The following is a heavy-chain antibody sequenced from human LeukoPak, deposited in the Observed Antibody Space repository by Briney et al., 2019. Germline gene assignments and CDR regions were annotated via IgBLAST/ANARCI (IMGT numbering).Heavy chain of an antibody. CDR3: ARDAGRGGWFDP. V-gene: IGHV3-7*01. CDR1: GFTFSSYW. CDR2: IKQDGSEK. Sequence: PGGSLRLSCAASGFTFSSYWMSWVRQAPGKGLEWVANIKQDGSEKYYADSVKGRFTISRDNAQNSLYLQMNSLRVEDTAVYYCARDAGRGGWFDPWGQGTLVTVSS. J-gene: IGHJ5*02. D-gene: IGHD3-10*01.